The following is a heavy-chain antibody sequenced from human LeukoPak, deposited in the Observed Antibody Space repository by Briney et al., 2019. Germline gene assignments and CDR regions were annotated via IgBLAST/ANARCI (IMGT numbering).Heavy chain of an antibody. CDR1: GFTFSSYG. J-gene: IGHJ4*02. D-gene: IGHD6-13*01. CDR3: ARDGPGGSSWYGPLDY. Sequence: PGRSLRLSCAASGFTFSSYGMHWVRQAPGKGLEWVAVIWYDGSNKYYADSVKGRFTVSRDNSKNTLYLQMNSLRAEDTAVYYCARDGPGGSSWYGPLDYWGQGTLVTVSS. V-gene: IGHV3-33*01. CDR2: IWYDGSNK.